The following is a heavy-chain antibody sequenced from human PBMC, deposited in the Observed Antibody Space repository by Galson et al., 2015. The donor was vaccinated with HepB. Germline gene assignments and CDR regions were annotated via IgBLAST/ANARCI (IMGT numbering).Heavy chain of an antibody. V-gene: IGHV1-69*13. J-gene: IGHJ6*02. Sequence: SVKVSCKASGGTFSSYAISWVRQAPGQGLEWMGGIIPIFGTANYAQKFQGRVTITADESTSTAYMEPSSLRSEDTAVYYCARGTADTAMELEYYYYYYGMDVWGQGTTVTVSS. D-gene: IGHD5-18*01. CDR1: GGTFSSYA. CDR3: ARGTADTAMELEYYYYYYGMDV. CDR2: IIPIFGTA.